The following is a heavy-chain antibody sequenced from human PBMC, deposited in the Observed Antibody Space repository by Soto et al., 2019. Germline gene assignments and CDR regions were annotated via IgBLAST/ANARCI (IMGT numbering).Heavy chain of an antibody. V-gene: IGHV1-18*01. CDR2: ISHNNGKT. CDR3: ARDIYYDSSGSLDY. J-gene: IGHJ4*02. CDR1: GGTFSSYA. Sequence: ASVKVSCKASGGTFSSYAISWVRRAPGQGLEWMGGISHNNGKTNYAQKLQGRVTMTTDTSTSTAYMELRSLRSDDTAVYYCARDIYYDSSGSLDYWGQGTLVTVSS. D-gene: IGHD3-22*01.